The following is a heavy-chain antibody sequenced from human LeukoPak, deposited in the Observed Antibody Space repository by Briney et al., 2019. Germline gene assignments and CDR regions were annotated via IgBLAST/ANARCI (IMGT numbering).Heavy chain of an antibody. V-gene: IGHV1-3*01. D-gene: IGHD6-19*01. J-gene: IGHJ3*02. CDR1: GYTFTSYA. CDR2: INAGNGNT. CDR3: ARGPRIAVAGAFDI. Sequence: ASVKVSCKASGYTFTSYAMHWVRQAPGQRLEWMGWINAGNGNTKYSQKFQGRVTITRDTSASTAYVELSSLRSEDTGVYYCARGPRIAVAGAFDIWGQGTMVTVSS.